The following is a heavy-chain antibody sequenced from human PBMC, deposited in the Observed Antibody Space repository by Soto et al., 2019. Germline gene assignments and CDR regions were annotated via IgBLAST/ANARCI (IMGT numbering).Heavy chain of an antibody. Sequence: ETLSLTCAVYGGSFSGYYWSWIRQPPGKGLEWIGEINHSGSTNYNPSLKSRVSISVGTSNNQFSLKLSSVTAADTAVYYCARGRGDGYNQHWYFDLWGRGTLVTVSS. D-gene: IGHD3-10*01. CDR3: ARGRGDGYNQHWYFDL. CDR2: INHSGST. J-gene: IGHJ2*01. V-gene: IGHV4-34*01. CDR1: GGSFSGYY.